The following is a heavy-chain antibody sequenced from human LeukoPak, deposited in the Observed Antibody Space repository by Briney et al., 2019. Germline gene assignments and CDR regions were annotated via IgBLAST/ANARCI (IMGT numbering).Heavy chain of an antibody. J-gene: IGHJ6*03. D-gene: IGHD3-10*01. CDR2: ISSSSIYI. V-gene: IGHV3-21*01. Sequence: GGSLRLSCAASGFTFSSYSINWVRQAPGKGLEWVSSISSSSIYIYYADSAKGRFTISRDDAKNSLSLQMNSLRAEDTAVYYCARGPPLLSDFYYYYMDVWGKGTTVTVSS. CDR1: GFTFSSYS. CDR3: ARGPPLLSDFYYYYMDV.